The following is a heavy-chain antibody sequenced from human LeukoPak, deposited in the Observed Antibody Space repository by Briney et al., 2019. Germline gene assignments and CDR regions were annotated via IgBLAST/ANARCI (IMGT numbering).Heavy chain of an antibody. Sequence: ASVKVSCKASGYTFTSYGISWVRQAPGQGLEWMGWISAYNGNTNYAQKLQGRVTMTTDTSTSTAYMELRRLRSDDAAVYDCARKAGDYYYYYMDVWGKGTTVTVSS. CDR3: ARKAGDYYYYYMDV. J-gene: IGHJ6*03. CDR1: GYTFTSYG. D-gene: IGHD6-13*01. V-gene: IGHV1-18*01. CDR2: ISAYNGNT.